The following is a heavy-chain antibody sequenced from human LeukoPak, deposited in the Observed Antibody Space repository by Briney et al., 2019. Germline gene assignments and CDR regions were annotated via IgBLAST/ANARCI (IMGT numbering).Heavy chain of an antibody. CDR1: GFTFSTYT. CDR3: ARGDGYSGYFF. CDR2: IGTTSAYI. Sequence: GGSLRLSCAASGFTFSTYTMNWVRQAPGKGLEWVSYIGTTSAYISYADSVKGRFTIFRDDAKNSLHLQMNSLRAEDTAVYYCARGDGYSGYFFWGQGTLVTVSS. J-gene: IGHJ4*02. V-gene: IGHV3-21*01. D-gene: IGHD3-22*01.